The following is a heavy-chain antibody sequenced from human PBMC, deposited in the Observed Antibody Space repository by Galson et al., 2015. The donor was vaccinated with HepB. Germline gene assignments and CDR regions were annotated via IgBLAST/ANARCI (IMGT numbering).Heavy chain of an antibody. CDR2: ISWNSGSI. Sequence: SLRLSCAASGFTFDDYAMHWVRQAPGKGLEWVSGISWNSGSIGYADSVKGRFTISRDNAKNSLYLQMNSLRAEDTALYYCAKDGCSSTSCYTNYYYYGMDVWGQGTTVTVSS. CDR1: GFTFDDYA. CDR3: AKDGCSSTSCYTNYYYYGMDV. J-gene: IGHJ6*02. V-gene: IGHV3-9*01. D-gene: IGHD2-2*02.